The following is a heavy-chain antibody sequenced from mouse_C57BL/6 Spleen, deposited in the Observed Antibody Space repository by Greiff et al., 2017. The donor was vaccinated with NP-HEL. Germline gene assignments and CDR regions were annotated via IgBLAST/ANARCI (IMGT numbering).Heavy chain of an antibody. D-gene: IGHD2-5*01. CDR2: IDPSDSYT. V-gene: IGHV1-50*01. Sequence: VQLQQPGAELVKPGASVNLSCKASGYTFTSYWMQWVKQRPGQGLEWIGEIDPSDSYTNYNQKFKGKATLTVDTSSSTAYMQLSSLTSEDSAVYYCARRAYSNFFDYWGQGTTLTVSS. CDR1: GYTFTSYW. CDR3: ARRAYSNFFDY. J-gene: IGHJ2*01.